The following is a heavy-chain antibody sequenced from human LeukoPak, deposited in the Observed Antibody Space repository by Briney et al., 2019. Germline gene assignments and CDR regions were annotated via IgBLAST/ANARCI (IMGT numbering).Heavy chain of an antibody. CDR1: GGSISSGDYY. Sequence: SETLSLTCTVSGGSISSGDYYWSWIRQPPGKGLEWIGYIYYSGSTYYNPSLKSRVTISVDTSKNQFSLKLSSVTAADTAVYYCARGSWYYYDSSVEFFDYWGQGTLVTVSS. CDR3: ARGSWYYYDSSVEFFDY. V-gene: IGHV4-30-4*08. CDR2: IYYSGST. D-gene: IGHD3-22*01. J-gene: IGHJ4*02.